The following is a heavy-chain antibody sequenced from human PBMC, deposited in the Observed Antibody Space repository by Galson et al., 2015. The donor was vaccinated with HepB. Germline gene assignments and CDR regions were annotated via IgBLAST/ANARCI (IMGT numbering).Heavy chain of an antibody. CDR1: GFTFSNYA. CDR2: ISGSGGTI. J-gene: IGHJ4*02. CDR3: AKGGDQFDTSGYKGLDH. D-gene: IGHD3-22*01. V-gene: IGHV3-23*01. Sequence: SLRLSCAASGFTFSNYAMSWVRQTPEKGLEWVSGISGSGGTIYYADSVKGRFTISRDNSKNTLFLQMNSLRPEDTALYYCAKGGDQFDTSGYKGLDHWGQGTLVTVSS.